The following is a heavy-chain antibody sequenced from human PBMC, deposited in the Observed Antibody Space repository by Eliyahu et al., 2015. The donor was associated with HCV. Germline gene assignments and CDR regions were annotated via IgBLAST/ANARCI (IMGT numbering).Heavy chain of an antibody. V-gene: IGHV1-46*01. D-gene: IGHD3-22*01. CDR2: INPSGGST. CDR3: ARASDTSYYDSSGYYYAQYYGMDV. CDR1: GYTFTSYY. Sequence: QVQLVQSGAEVKKPGASVKVSCKASGYTFTSYYMHWVRQAPGQGLEWMGIINPSGGSTSYAQKFQGRVTMTRDTSTSTVYMELSSLRSEDTAVYYCARASDTSYYDSSGYYYAQYYGMDVWGQGTTVTVSS. J-gene: IGHJ6*02.